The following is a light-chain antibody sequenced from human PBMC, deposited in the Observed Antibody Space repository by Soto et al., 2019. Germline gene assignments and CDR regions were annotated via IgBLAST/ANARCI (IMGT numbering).Light chain of an antibody. V-gene: IGLV2-14*01. CDR2: EVS. CDR1: SSSVGGYNY. Sequence: QSALTQPASVSGSPGQSITISCNGTSSSVGGYNYVSWYQQHPGKAPKLMIYEVSNRPSGVSTRFSGSKSGNTASLTISGLQAEDEADYYCSSYTSSSTLYVFGTGTKVTVL. CDR3: SSYTSSSTLYV. J-gene: IGLJ1*01.